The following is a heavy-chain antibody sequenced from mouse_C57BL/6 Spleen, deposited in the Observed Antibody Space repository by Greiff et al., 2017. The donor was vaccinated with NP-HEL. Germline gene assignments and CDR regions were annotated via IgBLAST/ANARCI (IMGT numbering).Heavy chain of an antibody. CDR3: ARHGSSYDYAMDY. D-gene: IGHD1-1*01. V-gene: IGHV1-54*01. CDR1: GYAFTNYL. J-gene: IGHJ4*01. CDR2: INPGSGGT. Sequence: QVQLQQSGAELVRPGTSVKVSCKASGYAFTNYLIEWVKQRPGQGLEWIGVINPGSGGTNYNEKFKGKATLTADKSSSTAYMQRSSLTSEDSAVYFCARHGSSYDYAMDYWGQGTSVTVSS.